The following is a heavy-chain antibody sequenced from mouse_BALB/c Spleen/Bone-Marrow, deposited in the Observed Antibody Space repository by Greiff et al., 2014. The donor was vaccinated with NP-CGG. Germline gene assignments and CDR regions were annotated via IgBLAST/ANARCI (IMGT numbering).Heavy chain of an antibody. CDR1: GYAFSSYW. CDR2: IYPGDGDT. CDR3: ARVGNWADY. D-gene: IGHD4-1*01. V-gene: IGHV1-80*01. Sequence: VQLVESGAELVRPGSSVKISCKASGYAFSSYWMNWVKQRPGQGLEWIGQIYPGDGDTNYNGKFKGKATLTADKSSSTAYMQLSSLTSEDSAVYFCARVGNWADYWGQGTTLTVSS. J-gene: IGHJ2*01.